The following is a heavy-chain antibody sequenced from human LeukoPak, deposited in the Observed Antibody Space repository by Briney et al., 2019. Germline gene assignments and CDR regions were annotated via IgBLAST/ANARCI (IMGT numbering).Heavy chain of an antibody. V-gene: IGHV4-39*07. CDR1: GGSISSSSYY. D-gene: IGHD2-2*01. J-gene: IGHJ4*02. CDR3: ARVVPAAQWYFGY. Sequence: PSETLSLTCTVSGGSISSSSYYWGWIRQPPGKGLEWIGSIYYSGSTYYNPSLKSRVTISVDTSKNQFSLKLSSVTAADTAVYYCARVVPAAQWYFGYWGQGTLVTVSS. CDR2: IYYSGST.